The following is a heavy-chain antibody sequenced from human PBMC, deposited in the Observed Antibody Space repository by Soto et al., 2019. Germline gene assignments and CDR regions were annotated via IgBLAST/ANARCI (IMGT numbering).Heavy chain of an antibody. CDR2: ISSSSSTI. CDR3: ASSLRRMGSGGSRPWFDP. J-gene: IGHJ5*02. V-gene: IGHV3-48*01. CDR1: GFTFSSYS. Sequence: EVQLVESGGGLVQPGGSLRLSCEASGFTFSSYSMNWVRQAPGKGLEWVSYISSSSSTIYYADSVKGRFTISRDNAKNSLYLQMTRLRAEDTAVYYCASSLRRMGSGGSRPWFDPWGQGTLVTVSS. D-gene: IGHD2-15*01.